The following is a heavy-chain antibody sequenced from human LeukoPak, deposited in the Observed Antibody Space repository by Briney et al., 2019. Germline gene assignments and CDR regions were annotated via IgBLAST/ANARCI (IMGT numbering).Heavy chain of an antibody. CDR1: GFSFSTYG. D-gene: IGHD1-7*01. CDR2: VSSDGSID. CDR3: TREGMGTTFSAWFDP. J-gene: IGHJ5*02. V-gene: IGHV3-30*03. Sequence: GRSLRLSCAASGFSFSTYGMHWVRQAPGKGLEWVAVVSSDGSIDYYADSVRGRFTVSRDNSKNTLYLQVNSLRVEDAAVYYCTREGMGTTFSAWFDPWGQGTLVTVPS.